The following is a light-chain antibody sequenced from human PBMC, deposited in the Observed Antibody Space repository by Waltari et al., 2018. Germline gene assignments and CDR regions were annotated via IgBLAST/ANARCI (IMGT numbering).Light chain of an antibody. Sequence: AIQVTQSPSSLSASVGDRVTITCRASQGISSALAWYQQKPGKAPKLLIYDASSLESGVPSRFSGSASGTDFTLTITSLQHEDFATYYCQQFNSYPLTFGGGTKVEIK. CDR1: QGISSA. J-gene: IGKJ4*01. CDR3: QQFNSYPLT. CDR2: DAS. V-gene: IGKV1-13*02.